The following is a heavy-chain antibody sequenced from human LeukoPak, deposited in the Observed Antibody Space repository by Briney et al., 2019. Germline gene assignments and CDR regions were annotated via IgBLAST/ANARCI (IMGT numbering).Heavy chain of an antibody. CDR1: GGSISSSSYY. CDR3: ARDQPDYYYDSSGYPH. V-gene: IGHV4-39*07. CDR2: IYYSGST. Sequence: KPSKTLSLTCTVSGGSISSSSYYWGWIRQPPGKGLEWIGSIYYSGSTYYNPSLKSRVTISVDTSKNQFSLKLSSVTAAGTAVYYCARDQPDYYYDSSGYPHWGQGTLVTVSS. J-gene: IGHJ4*02. D-gene: IGHD3-22*01.